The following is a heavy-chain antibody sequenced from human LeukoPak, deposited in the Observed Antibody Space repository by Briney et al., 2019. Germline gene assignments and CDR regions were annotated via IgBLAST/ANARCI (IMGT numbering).Heavy chain of an antibody. V-gene: IGHV3-9*01. CDR2: ISSNSETK. CDR1: GLGFEINA. D-gene: IGHD5-24*01. Sequence: GGPLRLPWLATGLGFEINAMHWFRKPPGKAPEWDSSISSNSETKGYADSVRGRFPIFRDNAKKSLYLMMNSLRPEDTAFYYCAKPLEKTTTTVGGYLDYWGQAMQVTVSS. J-gene: IGHJ4*02. CDR3: AKPLEKTTTTVGGYLDY.